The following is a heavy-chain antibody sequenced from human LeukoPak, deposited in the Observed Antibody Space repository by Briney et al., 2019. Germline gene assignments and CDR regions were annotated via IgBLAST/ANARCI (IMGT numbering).Heavy chain of an antibody. CDR2: ISWNSGSI. D-gene: IGHD4-17*01. J-gene: IGHJ4*02. V-gene: IGHV3-9*01. CDR1: GFTFSSYE. CDR3: ARPDDYGDYFDY. Sequence: GGSLRLSCAASGFTFSSYEMNWVRQAPGKGLEWVSGISWNSGSIGYADSVKGRFTISRDNAKNSLYLQMNSLRAEDTAVYYCARPDDYGDYFDYWGQGTLVTVSS.